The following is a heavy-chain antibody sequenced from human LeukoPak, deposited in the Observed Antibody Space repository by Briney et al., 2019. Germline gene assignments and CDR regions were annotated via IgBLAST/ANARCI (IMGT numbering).Heavy chain of an antibody. D-gene: IGHD6-6*01. CDR2: ISSSSSTI. CDR3: ARPSSSSDLIY. CDR1: GFTFSSYS. Sequence: PGGSLRLSCAASGFTFSSYSMNWVRQAPGKGLEWVSYISSSSSTIYYADSVKGRFTISRDNAKNSLYLQMNSLRAEDTAVYYCARPSSSSDLIYWGQGTLVTVSS. J-gene: IGHJ4*02. V-gene: IGHV3-48*04.